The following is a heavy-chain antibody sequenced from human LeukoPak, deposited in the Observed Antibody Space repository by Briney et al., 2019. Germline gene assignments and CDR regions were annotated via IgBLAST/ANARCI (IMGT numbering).Heavy chain of an antibody. CDR1: RFTFSSYA. CDR2: ISESGDST. D-gene: IGHD1-26*01. J-gene: IGHJ4*02. Sequence: PGGSLRLSCAVSRFTFSSYAFNWVRQAPGKGLEWVSVISESGDSTYYADSVKGRFTISRDNSKNTLYLQMNSLRAEDTAVYYCVHGSSGSYLFDYWGQGTLVTVSS. V-gene: IGHV3-23*01. CDR3: VHGSSGSYLFDY.